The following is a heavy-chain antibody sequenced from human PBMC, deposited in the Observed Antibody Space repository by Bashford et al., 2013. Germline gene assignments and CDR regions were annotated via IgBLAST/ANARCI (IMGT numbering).Heavy chain of an antibody. CDR2: IWYDGSIK. Sequence: VRQAPGQGAGVVAVIWYDGSIKNCADSVKGRFTISRDNSKNTLYLQMNSLRAEDTAVYYCARFYYGSGDYCFGMDVWGQGTTVTVSS. J-gene: IGHJ6*02. CDR3: ARFYYGSGDYCFGMDV. D-gene: IGHD3-10*01. V-gene: IGHV3-33*01.